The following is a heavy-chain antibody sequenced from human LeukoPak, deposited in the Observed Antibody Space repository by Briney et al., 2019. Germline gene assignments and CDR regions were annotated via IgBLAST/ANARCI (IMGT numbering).Heavy chain of an antibody. J-gene: IGHJ4*02. CDR3: ATEGFYF. CDR1: GAAFSKYG. CDR2: IGRSGDIT. V-gene: IGHV3-23*01. Sequence: GGSLRLSCAASGAAFSKYGMKWVRQAAGAGLEYISGIGRSGDITHYAVSVKGRFTISRDNVKNTLYLQMNSLRAEDTALYYCATEGFYFWGPGTQVTVSS.